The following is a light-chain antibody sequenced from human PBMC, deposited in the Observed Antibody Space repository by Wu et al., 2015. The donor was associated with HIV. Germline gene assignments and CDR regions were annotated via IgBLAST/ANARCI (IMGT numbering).Light chain of an antibody. CDR2: GAS. V-gene: IGKV3-20*01. Sequence: EIVLTQSPGTLSLSPGERATLSCRASQSVSSSYLAWYQQKPGQAPRLLIYGASSRATGIPDRFSGSGSGTDFTLTISRLEPEDFAVYYCQQYGSSPPVTFGRGTKGGYQT. J-gene: IGKJ3*01. CDR1: QSVSSSY. CDR3: QQYGSSPPVT.